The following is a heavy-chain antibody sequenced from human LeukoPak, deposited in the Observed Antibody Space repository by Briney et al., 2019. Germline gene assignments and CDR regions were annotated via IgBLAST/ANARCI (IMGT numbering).Heavy chain of an antibody. CDR3: AREEGQQWLVRGIDY. D-gene: IGHD6-19*01. V-gene: IGHV3-66*01. J-gene: IGHJ4*02. Sequence: GGSLRLSCAASGFTVSSNYMSWVRQAPGKGLEWVSVIYSGGSTYYADSVKGRFTISRDNSKNTLYLQMNSLRAEDTAVYYCAREEGQQWLVRGIDYWGQGTLVTVSS. CDR1: GFTVSSNY. CDR2: IYSGGST.